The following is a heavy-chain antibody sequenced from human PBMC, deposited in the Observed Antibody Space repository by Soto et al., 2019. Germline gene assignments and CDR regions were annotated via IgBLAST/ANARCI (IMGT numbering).Heavy chain of an antibody. CDR1: DDSINSDKYY. V-gene: IGHV4-39*01. D-gene: IGHD3-3*01. Sequence: QLQLQESGPGLVKPSETLSLTCSVSDDSINSDKYYWGWIRQPPGKGLEWIGSIYFRSNAYDNPSLQTRVTISLAKSKSQFSLKRNSVTAADSAVYFCARLEGLATISYYFDFWGPGALVTVSS. J-gene: IGHJ4*02. CDR2: IYFRSNA. CDR3: ARLEGLATISYYFDF.